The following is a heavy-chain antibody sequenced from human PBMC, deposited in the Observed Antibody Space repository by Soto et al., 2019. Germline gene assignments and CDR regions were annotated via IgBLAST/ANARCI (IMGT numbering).Heavy chain of an antibody. J-gene: IGHJ4*02. CDR3: ARETYDILTGKRYYFDY. V-gene: IGHV1-69*01. D-gene: IGHD3-9*01. CDR2: IIPIFGTA. CDR1: GGTFSSYA. Sequence: QVQLVQSGAEVKKPGSSVKVSCKASGGTFSSYAISWVRQAPGQGLEWMGGIIPIFGTANYAQKFQGRVTITADESTSTAYMAPSSLRSEDTAVYYCARETYDILTGKRYYFDYWGQGTLVTVSS.